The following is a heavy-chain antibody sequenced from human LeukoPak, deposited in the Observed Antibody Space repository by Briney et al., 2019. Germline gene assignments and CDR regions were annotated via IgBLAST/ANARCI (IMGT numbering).Heavy chain of an antibody. CDR3: ASGRDGYNY. V-gene: IGHV4-38-2*02. J-gene: IGHJ4*02. CDR2: IYHSGST. D-gene: IGHD5-24*01. Sequence: SETLSLTCTVSGYSISSGYYWGWIRQPPGKGLEWIGSIYHSGSTYYNPSLESRVTISVDTSKNQFSLKLSSVTAADTAVYYCASGRDGYNYLGQGTLVTVSS. CDR1: GYSISSGYY.